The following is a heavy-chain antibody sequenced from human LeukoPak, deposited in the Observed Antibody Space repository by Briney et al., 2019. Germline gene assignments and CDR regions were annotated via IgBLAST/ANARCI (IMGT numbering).Heavy chain of an antibody. V-gene: IGHV3-23*01. J-gene: IGHJ4*02. Sequence: GGSLRLSCAASGLTFSRYWMNWVRQAPGKGLEWISTISGSGSTTYYGDSVKGRFTISRDSSKNTLDLQMNSLRAEDTAVYYCAKKGSRTIATGGFDCWGQGTLVIVSS. D-gene: IGHD6-13*01. CDR1: GLTFSRYW. CDR3: AKKGSRTIATGGFDC. CDR2: ISGSGSTT.